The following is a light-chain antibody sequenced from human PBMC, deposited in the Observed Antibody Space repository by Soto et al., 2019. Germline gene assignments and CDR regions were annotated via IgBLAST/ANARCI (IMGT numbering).Light chain of an antibody. V-gene: IGKV1-5*01. CDR1: QTISSW. CDR2: DAS. J-gene: IGKJ1*01. Sequence: IHMTQSPGTLSASVGEGVTITCRASQTISSWLAWYQQKPGKAPQALIYDASSWKSGVPSRFSGNGSGTEFTLTISSLQPDDFATYYCQQYNSYSGTFGQGTKVDIK. CDR3: QQYNSYSGT.